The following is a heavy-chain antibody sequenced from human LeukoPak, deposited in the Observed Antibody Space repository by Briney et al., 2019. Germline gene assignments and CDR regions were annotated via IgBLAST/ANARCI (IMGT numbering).Heavy chain of an antibody. CDR3: AKGNWRYFDY. D-gene: IGHD1-1*01. CDR1: GLTFSTYV. Sequence: GGSLRLSCAASGLTFSTYVMSWVRQAPGKGLEWVSAISGSGGSTYYADSEKGRFTISRDNSKNTLYLQMNSLGADDTAVYYCAKGNWRYFDYWGQGTLVTVSS. V-gene: IGHV3-23*01. CDR2: ISGSGGST. J-gene: IGHJ4*02.